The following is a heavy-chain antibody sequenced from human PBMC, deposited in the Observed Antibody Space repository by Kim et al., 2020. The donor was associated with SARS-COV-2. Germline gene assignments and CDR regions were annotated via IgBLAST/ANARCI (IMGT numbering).Heavy chain of an antibody. V-gene: IGHV3-15*01. CDR2: IKSKTDGGTT. J-gene: IGHJ6*02. CDR3: TSPYSSSWEYYYYGMDV. CDR1: GFTFSNAW. D-gene: IGHD6-13*01. Sequence: GGSLRLSCAASGFTFSNAWMSWVRQAPGKGLEWVGRIKSKTDGGTTDYAAPVKGRFTISRDDSKNTLYLQMNSLKTEDTAVYYCTSPYSSSWEYYYYGMDVWGQGTTVTVSS.